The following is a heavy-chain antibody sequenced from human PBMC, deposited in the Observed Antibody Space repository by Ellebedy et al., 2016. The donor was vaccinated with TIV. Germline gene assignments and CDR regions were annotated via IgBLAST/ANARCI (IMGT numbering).Heavy chain of an antibody. J-gene: IGHJ6*02. D-gene: IGHD2-21*01. CDR2: INQSVST. V-gene: IGHV4-34*01. CDR1: GGSFSGYD. Sequence: MPSETLSLTCAVYGGSFSGYDWSWVPQPPGKGLEWCGEINQSVSTDYNPSLRSRVTMSVDTSKNPFSLKLSSVTAADTAVYYCARGPRIPRLDVWGQGTTVTFSS. CDR3: ARGPRIPRLDV.